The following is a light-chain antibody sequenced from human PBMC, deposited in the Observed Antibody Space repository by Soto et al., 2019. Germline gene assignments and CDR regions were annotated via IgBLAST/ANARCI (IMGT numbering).Light chain of an antibody. Sequence: EIGLTQSPGTLSLSPGERATLSCRASQSVSSSYLAWYQQRPGQAPRLLIYSASSRATGIPDRFSGSGSGTDFTLTISRLEPEDFAVYYCQQYGSSLWTFGQGTKVDIK. J-gene: IGKJ1*01. CDR2: SAS. CDR1: QSVSSSY. CDR3: QQYGSSLWT. V-gene: IGKV3-20*01.